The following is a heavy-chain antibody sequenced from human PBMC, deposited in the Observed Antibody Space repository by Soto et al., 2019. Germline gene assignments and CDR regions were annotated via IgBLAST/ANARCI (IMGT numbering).Heavy chain of an antibody. V-gene: IGHV5-51*01. J-gene: IGHJ4*02. CDR1: GYIFSTYS. D-gene: IGHD3-9*01. Sequence: PGESLKISCKGSGYIFSTYSIGWVRQMPGKGLEWIGNIHSGDSNARYGPSFQGQVTISVDKSINTAYLQWSSVKASDTALYYCATWPSSHWLDYWGQGTMVTVSS. CDR3: ATWPSSHWLDY. CDR2: IHSGDSNA.